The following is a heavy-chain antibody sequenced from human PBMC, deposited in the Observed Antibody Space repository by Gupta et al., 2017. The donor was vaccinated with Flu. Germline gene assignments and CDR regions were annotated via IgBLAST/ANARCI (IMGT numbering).Heavy chain of an antibody. V-gene: IGHV1-2*02. D-gene: IGHD6-6*01. Sequence: FTGYYMHWVRQAPGQGLEWMGWINPNSGGTNYAQKFQGRVTMTRDTSISTAYMELSRLRSDDTAVYYCARDQYSSSSFYDYWGQGTLVTVSS. CDR1: FTGYY. CDR3: ARDQYSSSSFYDY. J-gene: IGHJ4*02. CDR2: INPNSGGT.